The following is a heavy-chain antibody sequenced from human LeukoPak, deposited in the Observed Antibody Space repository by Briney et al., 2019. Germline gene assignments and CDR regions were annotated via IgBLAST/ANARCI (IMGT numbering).Heavy chain of an antibody. CDR2: INPNSGVT. V-gene: IGHV1-2*02. D-gene: IGHD3-22*01. CDR1: EYTFTGYY. CDR3: ARERDSSGYYRDAFDI. J-gene: IGHJ3*02. Sequence: ASVKVSCKASEYTFTGYYMHWVRQAPGQGLEWMGWINPNSGVTNYAQRFQGRVTMTRDTSISTAYMELSRLRSDDTAVYYCARERDSSGYYRDAFDIWGQGSMVTVSS.